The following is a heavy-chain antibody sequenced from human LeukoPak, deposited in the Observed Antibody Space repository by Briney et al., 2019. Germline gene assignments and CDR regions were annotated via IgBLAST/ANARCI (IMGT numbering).Heavy chain of an antibody. J-gene: IGHJ4*02. V-gene: IGHV3-23*01. CDR2: ISGSGGST. D-gene: IGHD6-19*01. CDR1: GFTFSSYA. Sequence: GGSLRLSCAASGFTFSSYAMSWARQAPGKGPEWVSAISGSGGSTYYADSVKGRFTISRDNSKNTLYLQMNSMRAEDTAVYYCASKPYSSGWCLDYWGQGTLVTVSS. CDR3: ASKPYSSGWCLDY.